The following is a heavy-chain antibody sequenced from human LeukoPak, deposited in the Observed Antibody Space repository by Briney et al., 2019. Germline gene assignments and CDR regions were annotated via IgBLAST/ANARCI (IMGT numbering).Heavy chain of an antibody. Sequence: PGGSLRLSCAAPGFTFSSYWMHWVRHAPGKGLVWVSRINSDGSSTSYADSVKGRFTISRDNAKNTLYLQMNSLRAEDTAVYYCARDLVGSGWYFGDAFDIWGQGTMVTVSS. D-gene: IGHD6-19*01. V-gene: IGHV3-74*01. J-gene: IGHJ3*02. CDR3: ARDLVGSGWYFGDAFDI. CDR2: INSDGSST. CDR1: GFTFSSYW.